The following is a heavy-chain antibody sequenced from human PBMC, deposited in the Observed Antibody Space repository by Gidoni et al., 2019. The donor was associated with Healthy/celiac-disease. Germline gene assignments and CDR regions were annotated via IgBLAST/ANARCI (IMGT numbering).Heavy chain of an antibody. CDR1: GGSISSRGYS. Sequence: QLQLQESGSGLVKPSQTLSLTCAVSGGSISSRGYSWSWIRQPPGKGLEWIGYIYHSGSNYYNPSLKSRVTISVDRSKNQFSLKLSSVTAADTAVYYCARGYCSSTSCYPRSNWFDPWGQGTLVTVSS. V-gene: IGHV4-30-2*01. J-gene: IGHJ5*02. CDR3: ARGYCSSTSCYPRSNWFDP. CDR2: IYHSGSN. D-gene: IGHD2-2*01.